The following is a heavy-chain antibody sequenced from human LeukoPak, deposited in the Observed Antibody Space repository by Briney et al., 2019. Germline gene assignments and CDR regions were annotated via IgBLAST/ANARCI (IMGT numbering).Heavy chain of an antibody. CDR2: ISSSSSYI. CDR1: GFTFSSYS. D-gene: IGHD3-10*01. Sequence: GGSLRLSCAASGFTFSSYSMNWVRQAPGKGLEWLSSISSSSSYIYYADSVKGRFTISRDNAKNSLYLQMNSLRAEDTAVYYCARGFYYGSGSYSGYYGMDVWGQGTTVTVSS. J-gene: IGHJ6*02. V-gene: IGHV3-21*01. CDR3: ARGFYYGSGSYSGYYGMDV.